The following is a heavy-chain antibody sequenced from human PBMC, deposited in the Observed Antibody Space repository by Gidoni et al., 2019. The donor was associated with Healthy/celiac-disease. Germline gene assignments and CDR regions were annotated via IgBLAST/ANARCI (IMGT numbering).Heavy chain of an antibody. CDR2: ISGSGGTT. D-gene: IGHD2-8*01. CDR1: GITFSSYA. J-gene: IGHJ4*02. Sequence: EVQLLESGGGLVQPGGSLRLSCSASGITFSSYAMSWVRQAPGKGLEWVSAISGSGGTTYYADSVKGRFTISRDNAKNTLYLQMNSLRAEDTAVYYCAKGMANFDYWGQGTLVTVSS. CDR3: AKGMANFDY. V-gene: IGHV3-23*01.